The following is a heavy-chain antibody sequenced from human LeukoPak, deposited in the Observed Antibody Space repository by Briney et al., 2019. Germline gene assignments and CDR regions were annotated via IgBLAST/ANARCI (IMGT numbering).Heavy chain of an antibody. V-gene: IGHV4-59*01. D-gene: IGHD6-19*01. CDR3: ARKDTGWYYFDY. Sequence: SETLSLTCTVSVGSISTYHWSWLRQPPGKGLEWIGYIYFSGSTNYNPSLKSRVTISVDTSKNHFSLKLSSVTAADTAVYYCARKDTGWYYFDYCGQGTLVTVSS. CDR2: IYFSGST. CDR1: VGSISTYH. J-gene: IGHJ4*02.